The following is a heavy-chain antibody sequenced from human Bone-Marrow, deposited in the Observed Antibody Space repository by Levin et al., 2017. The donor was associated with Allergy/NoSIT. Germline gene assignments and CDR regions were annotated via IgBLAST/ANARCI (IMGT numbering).Heavy chain of an antibody. J-gene: IGHJ4*02. D-gene: IGHD4/OR15-4a*01. Sequence: ASVKVSCKASEYTFTNYYIHWVRQAPGQGLEWMGMINPSDGSTRYAPNFQGRVTMTRDTSTATVHMDLSSLRGDDTGMFYCAVANPYSFDYWGQGTLVTVSS. CDR3: AVANPYSFDY. CDR1: EYTFTNYY. V-gene: IGHV1-46*01. CDR2: INPSDGST.